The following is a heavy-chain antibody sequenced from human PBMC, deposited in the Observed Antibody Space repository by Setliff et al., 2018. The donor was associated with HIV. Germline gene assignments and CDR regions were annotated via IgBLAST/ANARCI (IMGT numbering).Heavy chain of an antibody. Sequence: PGGSLRLSCAASGFSFSSYEMNWVRQAPGKGLEWISYISSSGNTIYYADSVKGRFTISRDNAKNSLYLQMNSLRAEDTAVYYCARSRAAGFDYWGQGTLVTAPQ. CDR1: GFSFSSYE. CDR2: ISSSGNTI. V-gene: IGHV3-48*03. D-gene: IGHD6-13*01. J-gene: IGHJ4*02. CDR3: ARSRAAGFDY.